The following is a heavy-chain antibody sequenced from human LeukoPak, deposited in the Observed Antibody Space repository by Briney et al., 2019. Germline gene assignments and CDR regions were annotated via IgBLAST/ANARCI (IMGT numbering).Heavy chain of an antibody. CDR2: ISDNEGST. CDR1: GFTFNYYA. D-gene: IGHD5-18*01. CDR3: ARHDSFIPY. Sequence: GGSLRPSCAASGFTFNYYATSWVRQAPGKGLEWVSGISDNEGSTYYTDSVKGRFTISRDNTKNTVYLQMNNLRPDDTAVYFCARHDSFIPYWGQGTLVTVSS. J-gene: IGHJ4*02. V-gene: IGHV3-23*01.